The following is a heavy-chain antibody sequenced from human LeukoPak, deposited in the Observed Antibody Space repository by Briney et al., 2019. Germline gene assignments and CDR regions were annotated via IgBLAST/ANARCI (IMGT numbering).Heavy chain of an antibody. CDR3: AKDIGIFGTGPFDY. CDR2: ISWNSGSI. V-gene: IGHV3-9*01. J-gene: IGHJ4*02. Sequence: GRSLRLSCAASGFSFDDYAMHWVRQAPGKGLEWLSSISWNSGSIVYADSVKGRFTISRDNAKNSLSLQMHSLRPEDTAFYYCAKDIGIFGTGPFDYWGQGTLVTVSS. D-gene: IGHD3-3*02. CDR1: GFSFDDYA.